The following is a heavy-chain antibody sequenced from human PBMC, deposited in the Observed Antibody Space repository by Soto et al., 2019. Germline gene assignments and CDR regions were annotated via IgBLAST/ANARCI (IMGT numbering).Heavy chain of an antibody. V-gene: IGHV1-18*04. CDR3: ARDSRPVIPFPKDWDY. CDR1: GYTFTSYG. D-gene: IGHD2-21*01. J-gene: IGHJ4*02. Sequence: QVQLVQSGAEVKKPGASVKVSCKASGYTFTSYGISWVRQAPGQGLEWMGWISAYNGNTNYAQKLQGRVTMTTDTSTSTAYMELRSLRSDDTVVYYCARDSRPVIPFPKDWDYWGQGTLVTVSS. CDR2: ISAYNGNT.